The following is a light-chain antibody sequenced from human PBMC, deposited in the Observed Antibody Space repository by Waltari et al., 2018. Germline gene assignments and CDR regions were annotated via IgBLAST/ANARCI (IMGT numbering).Light chain of an antibody. CDR3: QQYKSYSPWA. Sequence: DIQMTQSPSTLSASVGDRVTITCRASQSISSWLAWYQQKPGKAPKLLIYKASSLESGVPSSFSGSGSGTEFTLTISSLQPDDFATYYCQQYKSYSPWAFGQGTKVEIK. V-gene: IGKV1-5*03. J-gene: IGKJ1*01. CDR1: QSISSW. CDR2: KAS.